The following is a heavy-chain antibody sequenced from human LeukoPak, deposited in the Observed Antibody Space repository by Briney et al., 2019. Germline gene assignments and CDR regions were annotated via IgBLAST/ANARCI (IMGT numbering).Heavy chain of an antibody. CDR2: TWSDGRSE. J-gene: IGHJ4*02. CDR3: ARDRGNDYFDS. V-gene: IGHV3-33*01. CDR1: GVSLSSHG. Sequence: SGGSLRLSCVVSGVSLSSHGMHWVRQAPGKGLEWLTFTWSDGRSEYYADSVKGLFTVSRDNSKNTVYLQINSLRVEDTAVYYCARDRGNDYFDSWGQGTLVIVSS.